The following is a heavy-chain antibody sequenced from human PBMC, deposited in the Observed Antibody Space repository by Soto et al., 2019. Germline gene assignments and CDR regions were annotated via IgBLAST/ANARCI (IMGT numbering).Heavy chain of an antibody. D-gene: IGHD4-17*01. J-gene: IGHJ4*02. Sequence: GGSLRLSCAASGFTFSSYSMNRVRQAPGKGLEWVSSISSSSSYIYYADSVKGRFTISRDNAKNSLYLQMNSLRAEDTAVYYCARDHYIGDYDDWGQGTLVTVSS. CDR1: GFTFSSYS. CDR3: ARDHYIGDYDD. CDR2: ISSSSSYI. V-gene: IGHV3-21*01.